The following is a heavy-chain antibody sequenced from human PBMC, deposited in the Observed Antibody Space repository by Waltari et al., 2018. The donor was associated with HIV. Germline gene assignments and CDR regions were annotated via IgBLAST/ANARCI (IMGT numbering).Heavy chain of an antibody. Sequence: QVQLQQWGAGLLKPSETLSLTCAVYGGSFSGYYWSWIRQPPGKGLEWIGEINHSGSTNYNPSLKSRVTISVDTSKHQFSLKLSSVTAADTAVYYCARDGVWFGELSGDQYYYGMDVWGQGTTVTVSS. CDR1: GGSFSGYY. CDR3: ARDGVWFGELSGDQYYYGMDV. J-gene: IGHJ6*02. D-gene: IGHD3-10*01. V-gene: IGHV4-34*01. CDR2: INHSGST.